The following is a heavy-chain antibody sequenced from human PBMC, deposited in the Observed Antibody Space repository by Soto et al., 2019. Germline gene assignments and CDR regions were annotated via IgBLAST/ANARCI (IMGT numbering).Heavy chain of an antibody. CDR3: ARSAIDRDAFDI. CDR2: IGTAGDT. V-gene: IGHV3-13*01. Sequence: PXGSLRLSCATSGFTFSSYDMHWVRQATGKGLEWVSAIGTAGDTYYPGSVKGRFTISRENAKNSLYLQMNSLRAGDTAVYYCARSAIDRDAFDIWGQGTMVTVSS. J-gene: IGHJ3*02. CDR1: GFTFSSYD.